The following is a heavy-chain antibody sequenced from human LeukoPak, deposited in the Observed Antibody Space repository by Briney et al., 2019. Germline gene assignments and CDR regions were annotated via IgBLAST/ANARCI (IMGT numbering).Heavy chain of an antibody. V-gene: IGHV1-3*03. CDR3: ARGGYYGSGRYYFDS. CDR1: GYTFTSYD. Sequence: ASVKVSCKASGYTFTSYDINWVRQAPGQRLEWMGWINAGNGNTKYSQEFQGRVTITRDTSASTAYMELSSLRSEDMAVYYCARGGYYGSGRYYFDSWGQGTLVTVSS. J-gene: IGHJ4*02. CDR2: INAGNGNT. D-gene: IGHD3-3*01.